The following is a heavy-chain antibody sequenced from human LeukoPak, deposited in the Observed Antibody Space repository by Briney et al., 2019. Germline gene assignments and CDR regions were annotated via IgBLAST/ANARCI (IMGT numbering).Heavy chain of an antibody. CDR3: SRVLLQSRFDP. D-gene: IGHD2-15*01. Sequence: RASVKVSCKASGYTFTSYGISWVRQAPGPGREWMGWISAYNGNTNYAQKLQGRVTITTDTSKSTAYLEPRALRSDRPPASSCSRVLLQSRFDPWGQGTLVTVSS. J-gene: IGHJ5*02. CDR2: ISAYNGNT. V-gene: IGHV1-18*01. CDR1: GYTFTSYG.